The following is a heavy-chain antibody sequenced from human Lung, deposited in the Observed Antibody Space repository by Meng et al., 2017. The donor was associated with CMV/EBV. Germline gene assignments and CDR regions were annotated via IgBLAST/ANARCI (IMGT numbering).Heavy chain of an antibody. Sequence: GESLKISCAASGFTFETYGMHWVRQAPGKRLEWVAFIRHDGSNKFYGDSVRGRFTISRDNSKNTLYLEMNSLRAEETAMYYCAKDQLLFGGPNAYFDDWGQGXLVTVSS. CDR1: GFTFETYG. V-gene: IGHV3-30*02. CDR3: AKDQLLFGGPNAYFDD. CDR2: IRHDGSNK. D-gene: IGHD3-16*01. J-gene: IGHJ4*02.